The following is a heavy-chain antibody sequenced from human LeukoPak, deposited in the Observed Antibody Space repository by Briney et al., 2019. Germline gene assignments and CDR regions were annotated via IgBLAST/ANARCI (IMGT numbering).Heavy chain of an antibody. V-gene: IGHV3-66*01. J-gene: IGHJ4*02. D-gene: IGHD2-2*01. CDR3: ARAPTKRHFDS. CDR1: GFTVSDNY. Sequence: GVSLRLSCAASGFTVSDNYMSWVRQAPGKGLDCVSAILSTGSTYYADSVKGRFTISRDNSKNTLYLQMNNLRAEDTAIYYCARAPTKRHFDSWGQGTLVTVSS. CDR2: ILSTGST.